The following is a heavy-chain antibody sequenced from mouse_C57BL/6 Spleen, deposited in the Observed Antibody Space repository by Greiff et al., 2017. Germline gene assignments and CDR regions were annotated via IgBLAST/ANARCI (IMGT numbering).Heavy chain of an antibody. J-gene: IGHJ1*03. CDR2: IDPETGGT. CDR1: GYTFTDYE. CDR3: TRWREDWYFDV. V-gene: IGHV1-15*01. Sequence: QVQLQQSGAELVRPGASVTLSCKASGYTFTDYEMHWVKQTPVHGLEWIGAIDPETGGTAYNQKFKGKAILTADKSSSTAYMELRSLTSEDSAVYYCTRWREDWYFDVWGTGTTVTVSS.